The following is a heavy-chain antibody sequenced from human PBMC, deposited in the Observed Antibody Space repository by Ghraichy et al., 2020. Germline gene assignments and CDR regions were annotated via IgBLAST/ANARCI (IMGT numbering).Heavy chain of an antibody. CDR3: ARDADTTGYYWYADL. V-gene: IGHV3-33*01. CDR1: EFTFNHYG. D-gene: IGHD1-1*01. J-gene: IGHJ2*01. Sequence: GGSLRLSCTASEFTFNHYGMFWVRQAPGKGLEWVAIIWPDGNQKEYPDSVKGRFTISRDNSKNTLFLEMNSLRPEDSARYYCARDADTTGYYWYADLWGRGTVVTVSS. CDR2: IWPDGNQK.